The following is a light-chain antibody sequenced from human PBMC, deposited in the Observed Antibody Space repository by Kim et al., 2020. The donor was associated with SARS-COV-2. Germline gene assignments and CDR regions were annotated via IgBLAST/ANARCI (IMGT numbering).Light chain of an antibody. Sequence: GKSITISCTGTGSDVGGYNFVSWYQQHPDKAPTLMIYDVTNRPSGVSNRFSGSKSGNTASLTISGLQAEDEADYYCSSYTSSNTLIFGGGTQLTVL. V-gene: IGLV2-14*03. CDR2: DVT. CDR3: SSYTSSNTLI. J-gene: IGLJ2*01. CDR1: GSDVGGYNF.